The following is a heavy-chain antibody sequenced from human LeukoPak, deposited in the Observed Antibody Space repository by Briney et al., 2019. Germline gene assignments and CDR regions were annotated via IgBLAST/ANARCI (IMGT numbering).Heavy chain of an antibody. CDR1: GFTFSSYW. CDR2: IHSDGRTT. Sequence: GGSLRLSCAASGFTFSSYWMHWVRQAPGKGLVWVSRIHSDGRTTDYADSVKGRFTISRDNAKNTLNLQMNSLRAEDTAVYYCARDPRGGTLDYWGQGALVAVPS. J-gene: IGHJ4*02. V-gene: IGHV3-74*01. CDR3: ARDPRGGTLDY. D-gene: IGHD3-10*01.